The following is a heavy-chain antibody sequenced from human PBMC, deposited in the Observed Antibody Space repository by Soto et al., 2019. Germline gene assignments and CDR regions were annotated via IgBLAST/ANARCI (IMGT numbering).Heavy chain of an antibody. CDR3: ARDLDGSGSYYTDY. V-gene: IGHV1-18*01. Sequence: GASVKVSCKASGYTFTGTGISWVRQAPGQGPEWMGWISGFNGKTNYAQKFQGRVTMTTDTSTTTAYMEVRSLTSDDTAVYYCARDLDGSGSYYTDYWGQGTLVTVSS. J-gene: IGHJ4*02. CDR2: ISGFNGKT. CDR1: GYTFTGTG. D-gene: IGHD3-10*01.